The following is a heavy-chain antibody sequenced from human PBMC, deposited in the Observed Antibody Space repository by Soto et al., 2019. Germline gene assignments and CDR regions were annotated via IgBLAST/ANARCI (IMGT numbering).Heavy chain of an antibody. CDR3: ARSLGFTIFGVVIIGY. D-gene: IGHD3-3*01. Sequence: GASVKVSCKASGYTFTSYGISWVRQAPGQGHEWMGWISAYNGNTNYAQKLQGRVTMTTDTSTSTAYMELRSLRSDDTAVYYCARSLGFTIFGVVIIGYWGQGTLVTVSS. J-gene: IGHJ4*02. V-gene: IGHV1-18*01. CDR1: GYTFTSYG. CDR2: ISAYNGNT.